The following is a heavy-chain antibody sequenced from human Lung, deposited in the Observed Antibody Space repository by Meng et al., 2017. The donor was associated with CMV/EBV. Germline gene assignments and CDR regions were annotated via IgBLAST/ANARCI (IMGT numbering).Heavy chain of an antibody. Sequence: LXXAISGDSVSSNSAAWNWIRQSPSRGLEWLGRTYYRSKWYNDYAVSVKGRITINPDPSKNQFSLQLNSVTPEDTAVYYCARVTDGYNLQGMDVWGQGXTVTVSS. CDR3: ARVTDGYNLQGMDV. D-gene: IGHD5-24*01. CDR2: TYYRSKWYN. V-gene: IGHV6-1*01. CDR1: GDSVSSNSAA. J-gene: IGHJ6*02.